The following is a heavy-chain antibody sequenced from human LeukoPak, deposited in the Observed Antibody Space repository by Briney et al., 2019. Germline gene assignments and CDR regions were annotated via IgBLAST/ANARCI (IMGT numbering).Heavy chain of an antibody. CDR1: GFXFSSYT. J-gene: IGHJ6*02. Sequence: PGRSLRLSCAASGFXFSSYTMHWVRQAPGKGREWVAVISYDGSNKYYADSVKGRFTISRDNSKNTLYLQMNSLRAEDTAVYYCARGLHYYYYGMDVWGQGTTVTVSS. CDR2: ISYDGSNK. V-gene: IGHV3-30-3*01. CDR3: ARGLHYYYYGMDV. D-gene: IGHD3-10*01.